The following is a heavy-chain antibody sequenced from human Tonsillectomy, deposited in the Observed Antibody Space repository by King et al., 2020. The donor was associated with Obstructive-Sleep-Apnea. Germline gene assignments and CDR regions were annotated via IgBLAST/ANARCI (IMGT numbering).Heavy chain of an antibody. J-gene: IGHJ4*02. CDR3: ARISTRKSGFPLDY. Sequence: QLQESGPGLVKPSETLSLTCTVSGGSISSYSWSWIRQPPGKGLEGIGYIYYSGSTNYNPPLKSRVSISVDTSKNQFSLKLSSVTAADTAVYYCARISTRKSGFPLDYWGQGTLVTVSS. CDR2: IYYSGST. V-gene: IGHV4-59*08. D-gene: IGHD3-22*01. CDR1: GGSISSYS.